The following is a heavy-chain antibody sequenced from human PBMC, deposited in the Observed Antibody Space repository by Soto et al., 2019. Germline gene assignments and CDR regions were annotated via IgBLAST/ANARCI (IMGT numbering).Heavy chain of an antibody. CDR2: ISYDGSIK. J-gene: IGHJ4*02. V-gene: IGHV3-30*18. CDR1: GFTFSSYG. D-gene: IGHD2-15*01. CDR3: AKDQGVAAGTGGVDY. Sequence: QVQLVESGGGVVQPGRSLRLSCAASGFTFSSYGMHWVRQAQGKGLGGVAVISYDGSIKYYADSVKGRFTISRDNSKNTLYLQMNSLRAEDTAVYYCAKDQGVAAGTGGVDYWGQGTLVTVSS.